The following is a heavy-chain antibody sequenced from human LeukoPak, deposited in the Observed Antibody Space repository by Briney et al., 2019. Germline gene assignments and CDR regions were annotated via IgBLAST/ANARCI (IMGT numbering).Heavy chain of an antibody. J-gene: IGHJ4*02. CDR2: ISGRDGST. CDR3: ARWMSGSNWGFDH. D-gene: IGHD5-24*01. CDR1: GFTFSSYA. Sequence: GGSLRLSCAASGFTFSSYAMSWVRQAPGKGLEWVSGISGRDGSTYDADSVKGRFIISRDNIGNSLYLQMNSLRADDTALYYCARWMSGSNWGFDHWGQGTLVTVSS. V-gene: IGHV3-23*01.